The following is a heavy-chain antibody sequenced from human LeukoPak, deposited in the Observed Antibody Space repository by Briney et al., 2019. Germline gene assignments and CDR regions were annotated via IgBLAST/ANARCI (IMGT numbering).Heavy chain of an antibody. CDR3: ARQDTITTPGVDY. Sequence: SETLSLTCTVSGGSISGSSYYWGWLRQPPGKGLEWIANAYYTGTTYYNPSLKSRVTVSVDASKNQFSLKLSSVTAADTAVYYCARQDTITTPGVDYWGQGTPVTVSS. V-gene: IGHV4-39*01. CDR2: AYYTGTT. CDR1: GGSISGSSYY. J-gene: IGHJ4*02. D-gene: IGHD3-3*01.